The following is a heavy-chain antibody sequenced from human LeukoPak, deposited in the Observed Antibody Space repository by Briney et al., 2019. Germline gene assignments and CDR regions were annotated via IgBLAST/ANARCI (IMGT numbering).Heavy chain of an antibody. D-gene: IGHD3-22*01. Sequence: SETLSLTCSVYSGSIHPNYWSWHRQSPGKGLAWYAYVSDTGRTRYNPSLQSRLTISLDTSNNHFSLQLSSVIAADTALYYCARLLDNDNSGAPDTFDIWGQGTMVAVSS. J-gene: IGHJ3*02. CDR3: ARLLDNDNSGAPDTFDI. V-gene: IGHV4-59*01. CDR2: VSDTGRT. CDR1: SGSIHPNY.